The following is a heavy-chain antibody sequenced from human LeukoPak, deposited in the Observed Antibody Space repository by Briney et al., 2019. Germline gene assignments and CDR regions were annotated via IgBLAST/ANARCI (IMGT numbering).Heavy chain of an antibody. CDR1: GFTASSNY. CDR3: ARDNRGYYPFN. Sequence: GGSLRLSCLASGFTASSNYMSWVRQAPGKGLARVSVIYSDGSTYYADSVKGRFTISRDNSKNTLYLQMNSLRAEDTAVYYCARDNRGYYPFNWGQGTLVTVSS. CDR2: IYSDGST. V-gene: IGHV3-66*01. D-gene: IGHD3-22*01. J-gene: IGHJ4*02.